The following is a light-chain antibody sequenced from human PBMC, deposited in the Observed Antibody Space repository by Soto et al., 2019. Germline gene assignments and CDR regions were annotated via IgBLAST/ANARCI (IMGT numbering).Light chain of an antibody. J-gene: IGKJ1*01. CDR1: QTISSW. CDR3: LQDFNYPWT. Sequence: IQMTQSPSTLSGSVGDRVTITCRASQTISSWLAWYQQKPGKAPKLLIYAASNLQTGVPSRFNGSGSGTDFTLTISSLHPGDSATYFCLQDFNYPWTFGQGTKVDIK. CDR2: AAS. V-gene: IGKV1-6*01.